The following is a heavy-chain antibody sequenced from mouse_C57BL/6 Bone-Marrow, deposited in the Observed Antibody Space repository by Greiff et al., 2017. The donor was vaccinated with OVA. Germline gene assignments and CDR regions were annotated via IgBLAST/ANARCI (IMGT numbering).Heavy chain of an antibody. V-gene: IGHV1-81*01. J-gene: IGHJ3*01. CDR2: IYPRSGNT. Sequence: VQLQQSGAELARPGASVKLSCKASGYTFTSYGISWVKQRTGQGLEWIGEIYPRSGNTYYNEKFKGKATLTADKSSSTAYMELRSLTSEDSAVYVCARRLRRGFAYWGQGTLVTVSA. CDR3: ARRLRRGFAY. D-gene: IGHD2-4*01. CDR1: GYTFTSYG.